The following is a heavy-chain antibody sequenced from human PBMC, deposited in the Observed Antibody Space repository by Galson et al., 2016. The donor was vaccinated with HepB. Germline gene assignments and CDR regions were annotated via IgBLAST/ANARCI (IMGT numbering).Heavy chain of an antibody. CDR1: GFTFSSYG. D-gene: IGHD1-1*01. Sequence: SLRLSCAASGFTFSSYGMHWVRQAPGKGLEWVAVISYDGSSKYYADSVKGRFTISRDNSKNTLYLQMNSLRADDTAVYYCAKESGLWNVKTDFDYWGQGTVVTVSS. J-gene: IGHJ4*02. CDR3: AKESGLWNVKTDFDY. V-gene: IGHV3-30*18. CDR2: ISYDGSSK.